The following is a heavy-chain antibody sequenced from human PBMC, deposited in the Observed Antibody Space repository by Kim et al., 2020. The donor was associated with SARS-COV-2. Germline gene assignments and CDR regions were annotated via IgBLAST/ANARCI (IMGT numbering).Heavy chain of an antibody. D-gene: IGHD3-3*01. Sequence: GGSLRLSCSASGFTFSSYAMHWVRQAPGKGLEYVSAISSNGGSTYYADSVKGRFTISRDNSKNTLYLQMSSLRAEDTAVYYCVKALFGVSRIFGVVMTDYYYGMDVWGQGTTVTVSS. J-gene: IGHJ6*02. CDR2: ISSNGGST. CDR3: VKALFGVSRIFGVVMTDYYYGMDV. V-gene: IGHV3-64D*06. CDR1: GFTFSSYA.